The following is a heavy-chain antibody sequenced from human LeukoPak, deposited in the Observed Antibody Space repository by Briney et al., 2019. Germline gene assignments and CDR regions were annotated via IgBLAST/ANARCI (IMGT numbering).Heavy chain of an antibody. CDR3: ADMVRGVIVGPNFYSYYMDV. J-gene: IGHJ6*03. Sequence: SSETLSLTCTVSGGSIGSHLFYWAWIRQPPGKGLEWIGSIYYSGSTYYNPPLKSRVTMSVDTSKNQFSLKLTSVTAADTAVYFCADMVRGVIVGPNFYSYYMDVWGKGATVTVS. D-gene: IGHD3-10*01. CDR2: IYYSGST. CDR1: GGSIGSHLFY. V-gene: IGHV4-39*01.